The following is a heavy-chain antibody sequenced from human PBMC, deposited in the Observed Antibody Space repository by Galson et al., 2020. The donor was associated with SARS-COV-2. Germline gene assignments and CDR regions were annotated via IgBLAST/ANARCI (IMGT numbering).Heavy chain of an antibody. CDR2: INQGGTT. J-gene: IGHJ2*01. CDR1: GLSISSDVY. V-gene: IGHV4-38-2*01. CDR3: ARPSSSGYCSVWYCAL. Sequence: SETLSLTCAVSGLSISSDVYCGCFRQPPGKGLEWSGTINQGGTTYYNPSLQSRVTISIDRSKNQCSLQMPPGTAADTAIDYFARPSSSGYCSVWYCALWGRATLGTVSS. D-gene: IGHD3-22*01.